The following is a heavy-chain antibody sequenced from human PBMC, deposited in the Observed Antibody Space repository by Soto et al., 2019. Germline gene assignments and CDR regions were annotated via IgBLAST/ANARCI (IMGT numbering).Heavy chain of an antibody. J-gene: IGHJ4*02. CDR2: INHSGST. Sequence: SETLSLTCAVYGGSFSGYYWSRIRQPPGKGLEWIGEINHSGSTNYNPSLKSRVTISVDTSKNQFSLKLSSVTAADTAVYYCARDPTRYSYGYSDYWGQGTLVTVSS. CDR3: ARDPTRYSYGYSDY. CDR1: GGSFSGYY. V-gene: IGHV4-34*01. D-gene: IGHD5-18*01.